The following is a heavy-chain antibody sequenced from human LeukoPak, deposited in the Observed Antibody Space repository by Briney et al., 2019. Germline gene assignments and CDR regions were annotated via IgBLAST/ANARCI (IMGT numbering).Heavy chain of an antibody. CDR2: IKQDGSEK. D-gene: IGHD5-18*01. Sequence: PGGSLRLSCAASGFTFSSYWMSWVRQAPGKGLEWVANIKQDGSEKYYVDSVKGRYTISRDNAKNSLYLQMNSLRAEDTAVYYCARWIQLRQYYFDYWGQGTLVTVSS. V-gene: IGHV3-7*01. J-gene: IGHJ4*02. CDR1: GFTFSSYW. CDR3: ARWIQLRQYYFDY.